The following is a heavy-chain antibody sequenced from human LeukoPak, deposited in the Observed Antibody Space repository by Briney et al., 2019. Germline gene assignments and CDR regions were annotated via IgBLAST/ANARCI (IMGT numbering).Heavy chain of an antibody. D-gene: IGHD1-1*01. CDR1: GFTFSSCA. J-gene: IGHJ4*02. V-gene: IGHV3-23*01. Sequence: GGSLRLSCAASGFTFSSCAMTWVRQVPGKGLEWVSGISGSGGATYYADSVKGRFTISRDNSKNTLYLEMSSLRAEDTAVYYCAKVEGASKASVYWGQGALVTVSS. CDR3: AKVEGASKASVY. CDR2: ISGSGGAT.